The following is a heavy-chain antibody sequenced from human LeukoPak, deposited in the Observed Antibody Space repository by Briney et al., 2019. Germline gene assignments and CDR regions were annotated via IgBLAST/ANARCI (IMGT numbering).Heavy chain of an antibody. Sequence: GGSLRLSCAASGFTVSTYWMHWVRQAPGKGLVWVSRINSDGSSTNYADSVKGRFTISRDNAKNTLYLQMNSLRAEDTAVYYCARGVRGYSYVGYWGQGTLVTVSS. V-gene: IGHV3-74*01. D-gene: IGHD5-18*01. CDR3: ARGVRGYSYVGY. CDR2: INSDGSST. CDR1: GFTVSTYW. J-gene: IGHJ4*02.